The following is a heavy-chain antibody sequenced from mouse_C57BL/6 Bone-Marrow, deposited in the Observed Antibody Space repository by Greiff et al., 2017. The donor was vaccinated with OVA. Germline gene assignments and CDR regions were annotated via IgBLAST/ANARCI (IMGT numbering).Heavy chain of an antibody. CDR1: GYTFTSYW. CDR2: IYPGNSDT. J-gene: IGHJ3*01. V-gene: IGHV1-5*01. D-gene: IGHD1-1*01. Sequence: VQLQQSGTVLARPGASVKMSCKTSGYTFTSYWMPWVKQRPGQGLEWIGAIYPGNSDTSYNQKFKGKAKLTAVTSASTAYMELSSRTNEDSAVYYCTPDYGSSAWFAYWGQGTLVTVSA. CDR3: TPDYGSSAWFAY.